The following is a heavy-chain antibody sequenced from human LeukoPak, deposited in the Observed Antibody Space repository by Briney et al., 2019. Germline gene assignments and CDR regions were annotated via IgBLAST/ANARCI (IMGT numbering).Heavy chain of an antibody. V-gene: IGHV4-39*01. D-gene: IGHD6-19*01. CDR2: IYYSGST. Sequence: PSETLSLTCAVSGDSISSHNYYWGWVRQPPGKGLEWIASIYYSGSTFYNPSLKSRFTISVNTSKNQFSLRLTSVNVADTAVYYCARSSSSGWFDFWGRGTLVTVSS. CDR3: ARSSSSGWFDF. CDR1: GDSISSHNYY. J-gene: IGHJ4*02.